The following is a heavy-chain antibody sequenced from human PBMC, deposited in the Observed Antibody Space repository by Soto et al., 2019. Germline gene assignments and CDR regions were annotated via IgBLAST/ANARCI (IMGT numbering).Heavy chain of an antibody. Sequence: ETLSLTCAVYGGSFSGYYWSWIRQPPGKGLEWIGEINHSGSTNYNPSLKSRVTISVDTSKNQFSLKLSSVTAADTAVYYCASFEYSSSFFDYWGQGTLVTVSS. V-gene: IGHV4-34*01. CDR2: INHSGST. CDR1: GGSFSGYY. D-gene: IGHD6-6*01. J-gene: IGHJ4*02. CDR3: ASFEYSSSFFDY.